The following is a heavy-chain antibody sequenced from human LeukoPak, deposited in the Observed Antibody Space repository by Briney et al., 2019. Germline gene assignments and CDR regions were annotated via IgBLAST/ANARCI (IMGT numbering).Heavy chain of an antibody. CDR2: IRSKAYGGTT. CDR1: GFTFGDYA. D-gene: IGHD3-22*01. J-gene: IGHJ4*02. V-gene: IGHV3-49*04. Sequence: GRSLRLSCTASGFTFGDYAMSWVRQAPGKGLEWVGFIRSKAYGGTTEYAASVKGRFTISRDDSKSIAYLQMNSLKTEDTAAYYCTRDRGPHYYDSSGYYPGGPNDYWGQGTLVTVSS. CDR3: TRDRGPHYYDSSGYYPGGPNDY.